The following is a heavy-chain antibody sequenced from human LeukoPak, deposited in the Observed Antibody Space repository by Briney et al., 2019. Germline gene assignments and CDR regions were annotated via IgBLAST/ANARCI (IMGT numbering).Heavy chain of an antibody. J-gene: IGHJ5*02. CDR3: ARDFGRGYCSTTSCFVPWFDP. CDR1: GGSISNHY. CDR2: IHYSGST. D-gene: IGHD2-2*01. V-gene: IGHV4-59*11. Sequence: SETLSLTCTVSGGSISNHYWSWIRQPPGKGLEWIGYIHYSGSTNYNPSLESRVTISVDTSKNQFSLKLTSVTAADTAVYYCARDFGRGYCSTTSCFVPWFDPWGQGTLVTVSS.